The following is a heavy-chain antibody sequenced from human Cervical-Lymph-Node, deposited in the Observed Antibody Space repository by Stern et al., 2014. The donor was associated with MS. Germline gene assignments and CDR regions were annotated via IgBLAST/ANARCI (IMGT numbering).Heavy chain of an antibody. CDR2: IYPGDSET. Sequence: EVQLVQSGAEVKKPGESLRISCEVSGYRFTNNWIGWGRQMPGKGLEWMGIIYPGDSETRYSPSFQGQVTILVDKSNTTTYLQWSSLKASDTAIYYCARRGHGYMGIDYWGQGTLVTVSS. CDR3: ARRGHGYMGIDY. J-gene: IGHJ4*02. D-gene: IGHD1-1*01. CDR1: GYRFTNNW. V-gene: IGHV5-51*03.